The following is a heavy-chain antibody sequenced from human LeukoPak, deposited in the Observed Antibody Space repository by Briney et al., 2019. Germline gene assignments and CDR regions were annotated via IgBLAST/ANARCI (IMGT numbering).Heavy chain of an antibody. CDR1: GFTFSSYE. CDR3: ARRGGYYDSSGYFL. CDR2: ISSSGSTI. V-gene: IGHV3-48*03. J-gene: IGHJ4*02. D-gene: IGHD3-22*01. Sequence: GGSLRLSCAASGFTFSSYEMNWVRQAPGKGLEWVSYISSSGSTIYYADSVKGRFTISRDNAKNSLYLQMNGLRAEDTAVYYCARRGGYYDSSGYFLWGQGTLVTVSS.